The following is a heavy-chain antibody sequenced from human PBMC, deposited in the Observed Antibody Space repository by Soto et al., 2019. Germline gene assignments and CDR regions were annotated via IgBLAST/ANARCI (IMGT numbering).Heavy chain of an antibody. D-gene: IGHD2-21*02. J-gene: IGHJ4*02. CDR3: ARETPHCGGDCFDY. V-gene: IGHV3-48*03. CDR1: GFIVRNHE. CDR2: INSDGTT. Sequence: GGSLRLSCTASGFIVRNHEFNWVRQAPGKGLEWLSYINSDGTTYNAEAVKGRFTVSRDNAENSVHLQMCSLRAEDTAVYYCARETPHCGGDCFDYWGQGTLVTVSS.